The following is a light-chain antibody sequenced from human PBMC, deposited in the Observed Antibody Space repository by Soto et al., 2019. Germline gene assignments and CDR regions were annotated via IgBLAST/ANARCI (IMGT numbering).Light chain of an antibody. Sequence: FTHSPSSLSASVGERVTITFLVSQFISSYLNWYQQKPGQPPRILIYDASFRATVIPERFSGSGSGTDFTLYISSLEPEDFAVYYCQLSQQRSSWPPIDFGQGTRLEIK. J-gene: IGKJ5*01. CDR3: QLSQQRSSWPPID. V-gene: IGKV3-11*01. CDR1: QFISSY. CDR2: DAS.